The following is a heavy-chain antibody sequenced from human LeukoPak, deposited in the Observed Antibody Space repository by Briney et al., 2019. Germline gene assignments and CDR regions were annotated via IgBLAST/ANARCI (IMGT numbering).Heavy chain of an antibody. J-gene: IGHJ4*02. CDR2: IRYDGSIQ. V-gene: IGHV3-30*02. CDR3: AKDVNTGGDYFDY. D-gene: IGHD1-14*01. Sequence: GGSLRLSCAASGFTFRNSGMRWVRQALGKGLEWVAFIRYDGSIQYYADSVKGRFTISRDNSKNTLYLQMNSPRAEDTAVYYCAKDVNTGGDYFDYWGQGTLVSVSS. CDR1: GFTFRNSG.